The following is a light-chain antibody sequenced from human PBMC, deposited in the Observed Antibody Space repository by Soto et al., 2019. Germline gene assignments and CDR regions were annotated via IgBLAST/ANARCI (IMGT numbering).Light chain of an antibody. V-gene: IGKV3-11*01. J-gene: IGKJ3*01. CDR1: QSVSSY. CDR2: DAS. CDR3: QQRSNWPTFT. Sequence: EIVWTQSPATLSLSPGERATLSCRGSQSVSSYLAWYQQKPGQAPRLLIYDASNRATGIPARFSGSVSGTEFSLPISSLEPQDFSFYYCQQRSNWPTFTFGPGTKVDIK.